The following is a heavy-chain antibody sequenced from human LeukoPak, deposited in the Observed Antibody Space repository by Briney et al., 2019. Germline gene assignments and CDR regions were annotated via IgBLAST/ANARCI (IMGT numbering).Heavy chain of an antibody. D-gene: IGHD2-2*01. CDR1: GYTFSSYG. CDR2: ISYNGSNK. Sequence: PGGSLRLSCAASGYTFSSYGMHRVRQAPGKGLEWVAVISYNGSNKYYADSVKGRLTISRDNSKNTLYLQMNSLRAEDTAVYYCAKSAGTSSVRGYFDYWGQGTLVTVSS. V-gene: IGHV3-30*18. J-gene: IGHJ4*02. CDR3: AKSAGTSSVRGYFDY.